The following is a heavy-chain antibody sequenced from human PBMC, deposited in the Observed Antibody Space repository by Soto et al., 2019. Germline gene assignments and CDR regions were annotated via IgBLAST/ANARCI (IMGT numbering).Heavy chain of an antibody. CDR1: GFSLSTSGVG. CDR3: AHKTYYDFWSGLQQSYYYYMDV. J-gene: IGHJ6*03. CDR2: IYWDDDK. Sequence: SGPTLVNPTQTLTLTCTVSGFSLSTSGVGVGWIRQPPGKALEWLALIYWDDDKRYSPSLKSRLTITKDTSKNQVVLTMTNMDPVDTATYYCAHKTYYDFWSGLQQSYYYYMDVWGKGT. V-gene: IGHV2-5*02. D-gene: IGHD3-3*01.